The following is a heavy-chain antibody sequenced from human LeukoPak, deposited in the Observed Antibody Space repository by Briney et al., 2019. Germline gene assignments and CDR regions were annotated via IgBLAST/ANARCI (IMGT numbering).Heavy chain of an antibody. CDR1: GFTFTSYA. J-gene: IGHJ4*02. Sequence: GASLRLSCAASGFTFTSYAMTWVRQAPGKGLEWVSTISGDTYTTYYSDSVKGRFTVSRDNSKNTLYLHMNSLGAEDTAIYYCAKDSIYTSSARVDYWGQGTLVTVSS. D-gene: IGHD6-6*01. V-gene: IGHV3-23*01. CDR2: ISGDTYTT. CDR3: AKDSIYTSSARVDY.